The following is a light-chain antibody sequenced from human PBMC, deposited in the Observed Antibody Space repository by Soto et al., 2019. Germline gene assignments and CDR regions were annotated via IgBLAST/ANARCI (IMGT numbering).Light chain of an antibody. J-gene: IGKJ2*01. CDR1: QSNSSW. V-gene: IGKV1-5*01. Sequence: DIQMTQSPSTLSASVGARVTITCRASQSNSSWLVRYQQKPGKAPKLLIYDASSLESGVPSRFSGSGSGTEFTLAISSLQPDDCATHCCQQCNSYSDTFGQGTKLEIK. CDR2: DAS. CDR3: QQCNSYSDT.